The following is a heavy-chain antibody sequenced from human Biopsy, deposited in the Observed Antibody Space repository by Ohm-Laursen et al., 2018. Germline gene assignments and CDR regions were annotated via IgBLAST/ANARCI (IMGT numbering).Heavy chain of an antibody. V-gene: IGHV3-21*01. Sequence: SLRLSCAAPGFSFSGFSMNWVRQAPGKGLEWVSSISASGNHMYYTDSVKGRFTVSRDNGKNSVYLQMNSLRVEDTAVYYCARDDEAKYCKHGVCPSDFWGQGTLVTVSS. CDR1: GFSFSGFS. CDR3: ARDDEAKYCKHGVCPSDF. D-gene: IGHD2/OR15-2a*01. CDR2: ISASGNHM. J-gene: IGHJ4*02.